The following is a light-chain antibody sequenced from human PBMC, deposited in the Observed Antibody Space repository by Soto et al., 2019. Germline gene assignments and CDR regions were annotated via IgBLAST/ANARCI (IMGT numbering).Light chain of an antibody. CDR1: SSDVGGYNY. J-gene: IGLJ2*01. V-gene: IGLV2-14*01. CDR2: DVS. Sequence: QSALTQPASVSGSPGQSITISCTGTSSDVGGYNYVSWYQQHPGKAPKLMIYDVSNRPSGVSNRFSGSKSGNTASLTTSGLQAEDETDYYCSSYTTISPHVVFGGGTKVTVL. CDR3: SSYTTISPHVV.